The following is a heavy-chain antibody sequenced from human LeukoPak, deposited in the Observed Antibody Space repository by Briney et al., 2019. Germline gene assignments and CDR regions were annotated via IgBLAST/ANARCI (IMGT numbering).Heavy chain of an antibody. J-gene: IGHJ3*02. CDR1: GYTFASYS. Sequence: ASVKVSCKASGYTFASYSISWVRQAPGPGLEWMGWAKPYNDNTNYSQKLQGRVTLTTDASTNTAYMDLRSLRSDDTAIYYCARGKVGELGKDAFDIWGQGTMVSVSS. D-gene: IGHD1-26*01. CDR3: ARGKVGELGKDAFDI. CDR2: AKPYNDNT. V-gene: IGHV1-18*01.